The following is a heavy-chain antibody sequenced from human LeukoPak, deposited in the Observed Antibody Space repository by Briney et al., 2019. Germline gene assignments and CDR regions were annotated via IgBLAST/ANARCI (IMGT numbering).Heavy chain of an antibody. CDR1: GGSLSSGSYY. J-gene: IGHJ4*02. Sequence: KASETLSLTWTVSGGSLSSGSYYWSWIRQPAGKGLEWITLIYITGSINYNPSLKSRVTISVDTSKTQFSLKLSAVTAADTAVFYCGRVHYYDSSALVGRLNTRRGYFDYWGRGTRVTVSS. CDR3: GRVHYYDSSALVGRLNTRRGYFDY. CDR2: IYITGSI. D-gene: IGHD3-22*01. V-gene: IGHV4-61*02.